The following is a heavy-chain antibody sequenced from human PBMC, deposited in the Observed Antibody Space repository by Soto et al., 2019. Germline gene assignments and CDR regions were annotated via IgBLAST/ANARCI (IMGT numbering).Heavy chain of an antibody. J-gene: IGHJ5*02. V-gene: IGHV3-30*03. Sequence: GGSLRLSCAASGFTFSSYGMHWVRQAPGKGLEWVAVISYDGSNKYYADSVKGRFTISRDNSKNTLYLQMNSLRAEDTAVYYCARDESPIVVITTAASWGQGTLVPVSS. CDR1: GFTFSSYG. D-gene: IGHD3-22*01. CDR2: ISYDGSNK. CDR3: ARDESPIVVITTAAS.